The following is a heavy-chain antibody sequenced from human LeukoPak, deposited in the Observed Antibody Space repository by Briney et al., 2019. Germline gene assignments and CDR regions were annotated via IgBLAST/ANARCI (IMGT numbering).Heavy chain of an antibody. Sequence: GGSLRLSCAASGFTFSNYGMHWVRQAPGKGLEGVAVISFDGTNKYYVDSVKGRFTISRDNSNHTLYLQMNSLRAEDTAVYYCVKGRSSTWSFDYWGQGTLVIVSS. D-gene: IGHD6-13*01. CDR3: VKGRSSTWSFDY. V-gene: IGHV3-30*18. J-gene: IGHJ4*02. CDR2: ISFDGTNK. CDR1: GFTFSNYG.